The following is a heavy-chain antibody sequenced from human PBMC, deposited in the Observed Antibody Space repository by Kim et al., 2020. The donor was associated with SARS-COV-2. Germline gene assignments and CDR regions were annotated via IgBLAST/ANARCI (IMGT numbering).Heavy chain of an antibody. CDR3: ASPSTVTHYYYYYYMDV. Sequence: SVKVSCKASGGTFSSYAISWVRQAPGQGLEWMGGIIPIFGTANYAQKFQGRVTITADESTSTAYMELSSLRSEDTAVYYCASPSTVTHYYYYYYMDVWGKGTTVTVSS. V-gene: IGHV1-69*13. J-gene: IGHJ6*03. CDR2: IIPIFGTA. D-gene: IGHD4-4*01. CDR1: GGTFSSYA.